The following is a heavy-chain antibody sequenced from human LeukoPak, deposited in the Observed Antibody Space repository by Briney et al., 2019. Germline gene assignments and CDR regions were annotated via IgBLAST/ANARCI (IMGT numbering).Heavy chain of an antibody. CDR3: ARDGTRLRYFDWLPPVSFDP. CDR2: ISSSSSTI. J-gene: IGHJ5*02. CDR1: GFAFSNHS. Sequence: GGSLRLSCAASGFAFSNHSMNWVRQAPGKGLEWVSYISSSSSTIYYADSVKGRFTISRDNAKNSLYLQMNSLRDEDTAVYYCARDGTRLRYFDWLPPVSFDPWGQGTLVTVSS. D-gene: IGHD3-9*01. V-gene: IGHV3-48*02.